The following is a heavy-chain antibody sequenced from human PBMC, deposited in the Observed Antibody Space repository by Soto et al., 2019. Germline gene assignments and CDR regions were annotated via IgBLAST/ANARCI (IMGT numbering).Heavy chain of an antibody. CDR2: IYPGDSDT. D-gene: IGHD7-27*01. V-gene: IGHV5-51*01. CDR1: GYSLTSYW. J-gene: IGHJ6*02. CDR3: VCSRGLGIGTYRSDNYYYYGFEV. Sequence: GESLKSSFKGSGYSLTSYWIGWVRQMPGKVLELMGIIYPGDSDTRYSPSFQGQVTISADKSISTAYLQWSSLKASDTATYYCVCSRGLGIGTYRSDNYYYYGFEVWGQGTAVHVSS.